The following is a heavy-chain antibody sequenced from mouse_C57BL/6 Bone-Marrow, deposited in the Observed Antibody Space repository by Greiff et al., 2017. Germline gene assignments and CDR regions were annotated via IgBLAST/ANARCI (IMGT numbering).Heavy chain of an antibody. CDR3: ARVRLRRDFDY. Sequence: DVMLLQSGGGLVKPGGSLKLSCAASGFTFSSYAMSWVRQTPEKRLEWVATISDGGSYTYYPDNVKGRFTISRDNAKNNLYLQMSHLKSEDTAMYYCARVRLRRDFDYWGQGTTLTVSS. D-gene: IGHD2-4*01. CDR1: GFTFSSYA. J-gene: IGHJ2*01. V-gene: IGHV5-4*03. CDR2: ISDGGSYT.